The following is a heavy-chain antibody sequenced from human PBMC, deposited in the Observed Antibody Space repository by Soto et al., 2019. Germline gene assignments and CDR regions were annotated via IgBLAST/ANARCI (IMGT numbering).Heavy chain of an antibody. CDR1: GFTFTSSA. Sequence: PSVKVSCKASGFTFTSSAVQWVRQARGQRLEWIGWIVVGSGNTNYAQKFQERVTITRDMSTSTAYMELSSLRSEDTAVYYCAAPDPDGGWYYYYYGMDVWGQGTTVTVSS. D-gene: IGHD6-19*01. CDR2: IVVGSGNT. V-gene: IGHV1-58*01. CDR3: AAPDPDGGWYYYYYGMDV. J-gene: IGHJ6*02.